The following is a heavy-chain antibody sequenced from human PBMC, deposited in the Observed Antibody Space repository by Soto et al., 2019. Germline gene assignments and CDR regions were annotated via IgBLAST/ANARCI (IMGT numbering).Heavy chain of an antibody. D-gene: IGHD6-19*01. CDR2: IIPIFGAP. CDR1: GGSFSSYA. Sequence: QVQLVQSGAEVKKPGSSVKVSCKASGGSFSSYAISWVRQAPVQGHEWMGGIIPIFGAPTYAQKFQGRVTIIADKSTSTAYMELSSLRSEDTALYYCARAGPVSGNHAFDIWGQGTLVTVSS. CDR3: ARAGPVSGNHAFDI. J-gene: IGHJ3*02. V-gene: IGHV1-69*06.